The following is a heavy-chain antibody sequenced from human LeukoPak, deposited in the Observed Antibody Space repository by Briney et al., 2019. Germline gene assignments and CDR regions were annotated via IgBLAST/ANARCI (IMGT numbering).Heavy chain of an antibody. D-gene: IGHD2-21*02. V-gene: IGHV1-46*01. J-gene: IGHJ3*02. Sequence: ASVKVSCKASGYTFTSYYMHWVRQAPGQGREWMGIINPSGGSTSYAQKFQGRVTMTRDTSTSTVYMELSSLRSEDTAVYYCARVLNCGGDCSAFDIWGQGTMVTVSS. CDR3: ARVLNCGGDCSAFDI. CDR2: INPSGGST. CDR1: GYTFTSYY.